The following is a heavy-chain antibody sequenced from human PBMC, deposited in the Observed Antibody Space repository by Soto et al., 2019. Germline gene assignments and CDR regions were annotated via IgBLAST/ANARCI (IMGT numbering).Heavy chain of an antibody. CDR3: EGSWT. CDR1: GFTLMNYA. Sequence: EVQLLVSGGGSVQPGGSLRLSCEVSGFTLMNYAMSWVRQAPGKGLEWVSHISARGDRTYYADSVKGRFTISKNSSKNTLLLQLNSMRGDVSAVYYCEGSWTWGQGTMVTVSS. J-gene: IGHJ3*01. V-gene: IGHV3-23*01. CDR2: ISARGDRT.